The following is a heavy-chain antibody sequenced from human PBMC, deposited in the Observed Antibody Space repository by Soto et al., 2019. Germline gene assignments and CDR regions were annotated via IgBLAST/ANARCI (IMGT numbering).Heavy chain of an antibody. V-gene: IGHV3-23*01. CDR2: ISGSGGST. D-gene: IGHD6-13*01. CDR3: ARRGPGTYFDY. J-gene: IGHJ4*02. Sequence: GGSLRLSCVASGFTFSSYAMSWVRQAPGKGLEWVSVISGSGGSTYYADSVKGRFTISRDNSKNTLYLQMNSLRAEDTAGYYCARRGPGTYFDYWGQGTLVTVSS. CDR1: GFTFSSYA.